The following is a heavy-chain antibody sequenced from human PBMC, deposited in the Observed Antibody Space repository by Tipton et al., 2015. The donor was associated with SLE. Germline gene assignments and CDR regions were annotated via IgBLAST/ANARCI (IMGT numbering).Heavy chain of an antibody. V-gene: IGHV3-23*01. CDR1: GFTFRTYA. J-gene: IGHJ5*02. CDR3: AKDWTTFSMIAVVITGWFDP. D-gene: IGHD3-22*01. Sequence: SLRLSCAASGFTFRTYAMSWVRQAPGKGLEWLSAISGSGVSTYYSDSVKGRFTISRDNSKNTLYLQMNSLRAEDTAVYYCAKDWTTFSMIAVVITGWFDPWGQGTLVTVSS. CDR2: ISGSGVST.